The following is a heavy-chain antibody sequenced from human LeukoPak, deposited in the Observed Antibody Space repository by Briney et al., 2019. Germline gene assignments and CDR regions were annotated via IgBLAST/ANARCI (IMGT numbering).Heavy chain of an antibody. CDR2: INPNSGGT. D-gene: IGHD2-2*01. CDR1: GYTFTGYY. J-gene: IGHJ3*02. V-gene: IGHV1-2*02. CDR3: ARERSDIVVVPTATIARGDAFDI. Sequence: GASVKVSCKASGYTFTGYYMHWVRQAPGQGLEWMGWINPNSGGTNYAQNFQGRVTMTRDTSISTAYMELSRLRSDDTAVYYCARERSDIVVVPTATIARGDAFDIWGQGTMVTVSS.